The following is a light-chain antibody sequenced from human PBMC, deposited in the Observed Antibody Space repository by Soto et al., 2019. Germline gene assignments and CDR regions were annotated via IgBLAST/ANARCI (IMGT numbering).Light chain of an antibody. CDR3: SSYTTSNTRQIV. CDR2: DVS. Sequence: QSVLTQPASVSGSPGQSITISSTGTSSDVGGYNYVSWYQHHPGKAPKLIIYDVSNRPSGVSIRFSGSKSDNTASLTISGLQPEDEADYHCSSYTTSNTRQIVFGTGTKVTVL. J-gene: IGLJ1*01. CDR1: SSDVGGYNY. V-gene: IGLV2-14*03.